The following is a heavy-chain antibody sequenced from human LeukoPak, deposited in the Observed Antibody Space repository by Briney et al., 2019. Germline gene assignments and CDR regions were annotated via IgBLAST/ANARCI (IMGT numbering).Heavy chain of an antibody. CDR1: GYTLTELS. Sequence: ASVKVSCKVSGYTLTELSMHWVRQTPGKGLEWMGRFDPEDGETIYTQKFQGRVTMTRDTSISTAYMELSGLRSDDTAFYYCARIRYCGGISCYYIDYWGQGTLVTVSS. D-gene: IGHD2-2*01. J-gene: IGHJ4*02. CDR2: FDPEDGET. V-gene: IGHV1-24*01. CDR3: ARIRYCGGISCYYIDY.